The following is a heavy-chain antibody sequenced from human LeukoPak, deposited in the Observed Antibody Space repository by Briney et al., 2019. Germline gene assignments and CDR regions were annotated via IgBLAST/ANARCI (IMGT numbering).Heavy chain of an antibody. CDR1: GGSISSGGYY. CDR2: IYYSGST. J-gene: IGHJ5*02. Sequence: SQTLSLTCTVSGGSISSGGYYWSWIRQPPGKGLEWIRHIYYSGSTYHNPSLKSRVTISVDTSKNQFSLKLSSVTAADTAVYYCARELLWFGERYEGWFDPWGQGTLVTVSS. V-gene: IGHV4-31*03. D-gene: IGHD3-10*01. CDR3: ARELLWFGERYEGWFDP.